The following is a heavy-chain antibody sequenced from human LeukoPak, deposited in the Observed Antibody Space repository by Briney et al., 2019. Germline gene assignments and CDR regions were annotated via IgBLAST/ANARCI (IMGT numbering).Heavy chain of an antibody. CDR1: GFTFKSYV. D-gene: IGHD1-26*01. Sequence: GGSLRLTCVASGFTFKSYVMNWVRQAPGKGLEWLATIYGSGVSISYADSVKGRFTISRDNSNNTLYLQMNSLRAEDTAMYYCAKDLGWELPAEAYWGQGILVTVSS. V-gene: IGHV3-23*01. CDR2: IYGSGVSI. CDR3: AKDLGWELPAEAY. J-gene: IGHJ4*02.